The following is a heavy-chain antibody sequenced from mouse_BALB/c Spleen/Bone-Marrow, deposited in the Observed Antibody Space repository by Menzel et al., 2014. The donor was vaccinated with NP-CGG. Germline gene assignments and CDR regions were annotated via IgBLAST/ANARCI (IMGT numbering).Heavy chain of an antibody. CDR2: IWAGGST. Sequence: VQLQQSGPGLVAPSQSLSITCTVSGFSLTSYALHWVRRPPGKGLEWLGVIWAGGSTNYNSALMSRLNISKDNSKSQVFLKMNSLQTDDTAVYYCARDYGYYKDVGDYWGQGTTLTVSS. D-gene: IGHD2-12*01. J-gene: IGHJ2*01. V-gene: IGHV2-9*02. CDR3: ARDYGYYKDVGDY. CDR1: GFSLTSYA.